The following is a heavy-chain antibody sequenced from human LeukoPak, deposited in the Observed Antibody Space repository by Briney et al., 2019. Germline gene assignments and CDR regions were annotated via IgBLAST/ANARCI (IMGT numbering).Heavy chain of an antibody. CDR1: GFTLSSYA. Sequence: GGSLRLSCAASGFTLSSYAMHWVRQAPGKGLEYVSAISSNGGSTYYANSVKGRFTISRDNSKNTLYLQMGSLRAEDMAMDYCARGPAPLRWGQGTLVTVYS. CDR2: ISSNGGST. V-gene: IGHV3-64*01. J-gene: IGHJ4*02. CDR3: ARGPAPLR.